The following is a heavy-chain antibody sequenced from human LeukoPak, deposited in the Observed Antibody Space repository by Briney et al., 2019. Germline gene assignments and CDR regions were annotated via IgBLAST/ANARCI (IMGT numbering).Heavy chain of an antibody. CDR1: GGTFSSYA. CDR2: IIPIFGTA. D-gene: IGHD3-10*01. V-gene: IGHV1-69*13. CDR3: AYSGGSMVRGVIDY. J-gene: IGHJ4*02. Sequence: GASVKVSCKASGGTFSSYAISWVRQAPGQGLEWMGGIIPIFGTANYAQKFQGRVTITADESTSTAYMELSSLRSEDTAVYYCAYSGGSMVRGVIDYWGQGTLVTVSS.